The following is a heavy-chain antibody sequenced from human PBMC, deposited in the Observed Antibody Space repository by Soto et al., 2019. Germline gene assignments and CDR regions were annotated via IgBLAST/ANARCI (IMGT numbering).Heavy chain of an antibody. J-gene: IGHJ6*02. CDR3: AKKRVRGMDV. CDR1: VYTFTSYD. Sequence: QVQLVQSGAEVKKPGASVKVSCKASVYTFTSYDINWVRQATGQGLEWMGWMNPNSGNTGYAQKSQGIITMTRNTSISTAYMELSSLRSEDTAVYYCAKKRVRGMDVWGQGTTVTVSS. V-gene: IGHV1-8*01. D-gene: IGHD6-13*01. CDR2: MNPNSGNT.